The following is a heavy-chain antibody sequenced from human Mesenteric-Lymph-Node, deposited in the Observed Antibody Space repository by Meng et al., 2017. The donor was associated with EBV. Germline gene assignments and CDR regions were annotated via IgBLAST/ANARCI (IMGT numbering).Heavy chain of an antibody. CDR2: INHGGST. V-gene: IGHV4-34*01. J-gene: IGHJ5*02. Sequence: QVQLQQWGHGLLKPSETLSLTCGVYGGSLSGYYWNWIRQPPGKGLEWIGDINHGGSTSYNPSLKSRVTISVDTSKNEFSLKMTSVTAADTAVYYCARDRHFDPWGQGTLVTVSS. CDR3: ARDRHFDP. CDR1: GGSLSGYY.